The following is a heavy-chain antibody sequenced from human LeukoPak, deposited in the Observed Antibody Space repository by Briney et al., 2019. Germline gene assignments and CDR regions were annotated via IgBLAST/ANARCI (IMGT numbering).Heavy chain of an antibody. CDR1: GYTLTELS. J-gene: IGHJ2*01. CDR2: IRYDGSNK. CDR3: AKDQQLDHFDL. V-gene: IGHV3-30*02. D-gene: IGHD6-13*01. Sequence: SCKVSGYTLTELSMHWVRQAPGKGLEWVAFIRYDGSNKYYADSVKGRFTISRDNSKNTLYLQMNSLRAEDTAVYYCAKDQQLDHFDLWGRGTLVTVSS.